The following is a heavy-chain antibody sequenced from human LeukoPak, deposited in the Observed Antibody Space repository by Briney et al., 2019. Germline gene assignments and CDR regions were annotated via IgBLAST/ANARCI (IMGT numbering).Heavy chain of an antibody. D-gene: IGHD6-13*01. Sequence: PGGSLRLSCTASGFTFGDYAMSWIRQAPGKGLEWVANIRHDGSDKKYVDSVKGRFTISRDNAENLLFLQMNSLRAEDTAVYYCARRITIAAAGWGYGMDVWGQGTTVTVSS. CDR3: ARRITIAAAGWGYGMDV. CDR1: GFTFGDYA. J-gene: IGHJ6*02. CDR2: IRHDGSDK. V-gene: IGHV3-7*03.